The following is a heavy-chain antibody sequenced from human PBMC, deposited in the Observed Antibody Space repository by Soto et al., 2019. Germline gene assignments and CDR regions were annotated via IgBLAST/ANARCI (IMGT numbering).Heavy chain of an antibody. CDR2: IYYSGST. J-gene: IGHJ4*02. Sequence: SETLSLTCTVSGGSISSYYWSWIRQPPGKGLEWIGYIYYSGSTNYNPSLKSRVTISVDTSKNQFSLKLSSVTAADTAVYYCARHNSPDYGDYDGVFDYWGQGTLVTVSS. V-gene: IGHV4-59*08. CDR1: GGSISSYY. CDR3: ARHNSPDYGDYDGVFDY. D-gene: IGHD4-17*01.